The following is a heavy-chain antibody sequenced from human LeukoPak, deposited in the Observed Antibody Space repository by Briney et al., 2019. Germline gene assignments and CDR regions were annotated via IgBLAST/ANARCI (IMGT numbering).Heavy chain of an antibody. Sequence: GGSLRLSCAASGFTFSNVWMSWVRQAPGKGLEWVGRIKSKTDGGTTDYAAPVKGRFTISRDDSKNTLYLQMNSLRTEDTAVYYCTTSPTDPPFDYWGQGTLVTVSS. CDR1: GFTFSNVW. CDR2: IKSKTDGGTT. J-gene: IGHJ4*02. V-gene: IGHV3-15*01. CDR3: TTSPTDPPFDY.